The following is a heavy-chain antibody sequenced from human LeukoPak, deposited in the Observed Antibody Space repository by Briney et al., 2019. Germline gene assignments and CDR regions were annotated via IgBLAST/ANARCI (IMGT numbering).Heavy chain of an antibody. CDR3: AKVTRIYCSGGSCYLDY. D-gene: IGHD2-15*01. J-gene: IGHJ4*02. V-gene: IGHV3-23*01. Sequence: GGSLRLSCAASGYTFSSYAMSWVRQAPGKGLEWVSAISGSGGSTYYADSVKGRFTISRDNSKNTLYLQMNSLRAEDTAVYYCAKVTRIYCSGGSCYLDYWGQGTLVTVSS. CDR1: GYTFSSYA. CDR2: ISGSGGST.